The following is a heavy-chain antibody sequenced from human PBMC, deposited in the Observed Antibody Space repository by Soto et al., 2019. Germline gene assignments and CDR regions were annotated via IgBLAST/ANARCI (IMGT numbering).Heavy chain of an antibody. CDR3: AKERRYCSSTSCSHYYYYMDG. Sequence: EVQLLESGGGLVQPGGSLRLSCAASGFTFSSYAMSWVRQAPGKGLEWVSAISGSGGSTYYADSVKGRFTISRDNSKNTLYMQMNSLRAEDTAVYYCAKERRYCSSTSCSHYYYYMDGWGKGTTVTVSS. V-gene: IGHV3-23*01. CDR2: ISGSGGST. CDR1: GFTFSSYA. D-gene: IGHD2-2*01. J-gene: IGHJ6*03.